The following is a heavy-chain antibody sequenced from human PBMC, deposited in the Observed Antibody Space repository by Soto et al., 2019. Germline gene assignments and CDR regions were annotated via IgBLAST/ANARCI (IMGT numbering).Heavy chain of an antibody. Sequence: PAWCLRICCAACRFTFSSYSMNLERKNPGKGLEWISYISSSSSSIYYADSVQGRFTISRDNAKNSLYLQINSLRDEDTAVYYCARQTWDYFASYLAHWGQGALVTVSS. CDR1: RFTFSSYS. J-gene: IGHJ4*02. D-gene: IGHD3-9*01. CDR2: ISSSSSSI. V-gene: IGHV3-48*02. CDR3: ARQTWDYFASYLAH.